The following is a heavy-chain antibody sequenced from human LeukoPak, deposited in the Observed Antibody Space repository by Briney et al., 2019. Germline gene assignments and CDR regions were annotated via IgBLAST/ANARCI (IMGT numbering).Heavy chain of an antibody. CDR3: ARDWFLVGY. V-gene: IGHV3-43D*03. J-gene: IGHJ4*02. Sequence: GGSLRLSCAASGFTFDDYAMHWVRQAPGKGLEWVSVINGDGGSLYFVDSVKGRFTISRDNAKTSLYLQMNSLRVEDTAVYYCARDWFLVGYWGQGTLVTVSS. CDR2: INGDGGSL. D-gene: IGHD3-10*01. CDR1: GFTFDDYA.